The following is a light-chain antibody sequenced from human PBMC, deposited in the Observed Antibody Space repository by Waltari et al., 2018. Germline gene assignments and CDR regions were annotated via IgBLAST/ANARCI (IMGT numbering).Light chain of an antibody. J-gene: IGKJ3*01. CDR2: AAS. CDR3: QQDYTTTFN. Sequence: DIHMTHSPSSLSASVGDRVTVTCRASQGINKELSWYQQKPGKAPTLLIYAASSLQTGVSSRCSGRGYGTDVTLTISRMQNEDVATYYCQQDYTTTFNFGPGTKLDIK. V-gene: IGKV1-27*01. CDR1: QGINKE.